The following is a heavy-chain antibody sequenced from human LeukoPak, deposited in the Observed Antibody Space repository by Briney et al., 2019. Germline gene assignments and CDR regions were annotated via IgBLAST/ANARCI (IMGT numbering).Heavy chain of an antibody. CDR1: GGTFSSYA. Sequence: SVKVSCKASGGTFSSYAISWVRQAPGQGLEWMGGIIPIFGTANYAQKFQGRVTITADESTSTAYMELSSLRSEDTAVYYCARDLMYGDSVAEFDYWGQGTLVTVSS. CDR2: IIPIFGTA. J-gene: IGHJ4*02. CDR3: ARDLMYGDSVAEFDY. D-gene: IGHD4-17*01. V-gene: IGHV1-69*13.